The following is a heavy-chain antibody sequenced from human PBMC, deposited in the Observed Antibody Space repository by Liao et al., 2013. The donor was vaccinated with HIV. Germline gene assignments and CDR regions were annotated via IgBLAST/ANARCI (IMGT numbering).Heavy chain of an antibody. CDR1: GGSISSYY. CDR2: IYYSGTT. CDR3: ARSYYDFWSGYRGKYDAFDI. J-gene: IGHJ3*02. V-gene: IGHV4-59*12. Sequence: QVQLQESGPGLVKPSETLSLTCTVSGGSISSYYWSWIRQPPGKGLEWIGSIYYSGTTYYNSSLGSRVTISIDTSQNQFSLKLSSVTAADTAVYYCARSYYDFWSGYRGKYDAFDIWGQGTMVTVSS. D-gene: IGHD3-3*01.